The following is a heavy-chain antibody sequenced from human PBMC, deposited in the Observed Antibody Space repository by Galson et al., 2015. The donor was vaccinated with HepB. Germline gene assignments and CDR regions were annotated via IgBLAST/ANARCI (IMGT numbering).Heavy chain of an antibody. V-gene: IGHV3-23*01. D-gene: IGHD3-16*01. Sequence: SLRLSCAASGFTFENYAMTWVRQAPGKGLEWVSLIGSSGSSAYYADSVKGRFSVSRDNFNNTLYLQMDSLRVEDTAIYYCAKCQRSMSVGYADFWGQGIMVTVSS. J-gene: IGHJ4*02. CDR3: AKCQRSMSVGYADF. CDR1: GFTFENYA. CDR2: IGSSGSSA.